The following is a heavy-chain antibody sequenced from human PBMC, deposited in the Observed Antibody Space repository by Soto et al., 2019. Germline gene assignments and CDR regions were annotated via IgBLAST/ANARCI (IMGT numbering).Heavy chain of an antibody. CDR2: IIPIFGTA. J-gene: IGHJ6*02. CDR3: ASICGRTSCYEDYYYGMDV. Sequence: GASVKVSCKAPGGTFSSYAISWVRQAPGQGLEWMGGIIPIFGTANYAQKFQGRVTITADESTSTAYMELSSLRSEDTAVYYCASICGRTSCYEDYYYGMDVWGQGTTVTVSS. CDR1: GGTFSSYA. D-gene: IGHD2-2*01. V-gene: IGHV1-69*13.